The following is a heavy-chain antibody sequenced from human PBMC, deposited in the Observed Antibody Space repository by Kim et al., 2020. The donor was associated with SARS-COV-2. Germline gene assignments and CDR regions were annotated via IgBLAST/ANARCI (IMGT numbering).Heavy chain of an antibody. CDR1: GFTFGRYG. J-gene: IGHJ6*01. D-gene: IGHD3-9*01. Sequence: GGSLRLTCVGSGFTFGRYGMSWVRQAPGKGLEWVSAVSHHDASTFYADSVRGRFTISRDNSKSTLYLEISRLRAEDTATYHCAKEYIPSFDWSPGGMDLWERGTTVTVSS. V-gene: IGHV3-23*01. CDR3: AKEYIPSFDWSPGGMDL. CDR2: VSHHDAST.